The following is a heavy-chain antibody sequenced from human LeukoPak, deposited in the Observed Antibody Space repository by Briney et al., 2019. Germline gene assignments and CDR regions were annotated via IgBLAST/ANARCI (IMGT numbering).Heavy chain of an antibody. CDR1: GGSISSSSYY. CDR3: ARDAPSSLPFDP. D-gene: IGHD6-6*01. Sequence: SETLSLTCTVSGGSISSSSYYWGWIRQPPGKGLEWIGSIYYSGSTYYNPSLMSRVTISVDTSKNQFSLKLSSVTAADTAVYYCARDAPSSLPFDPWGQGTLVTVSS. V-gene: IGHV4-39*07. CDR2: IYYSGST. J-gene: IGHJ5*02.